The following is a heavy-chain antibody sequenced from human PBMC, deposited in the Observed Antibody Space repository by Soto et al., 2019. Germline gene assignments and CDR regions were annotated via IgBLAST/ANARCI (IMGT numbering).Heavy chain of an antibody. V-gene: IGHV1-69*13. D-gene: IGHD6-19*01. CDR2: IIPIFGTA. J-gene: IGHJ6*02. CDR3: ARDLEMGIAVAGTLGMDV. Sequence: SVKVSCKASGGTFSSYAISWVRQAPGQGLEWMGGIIPIFGTANYAQKFQGRVTITADESTSTAYMELSSLRSEDTAVYYCARDLEMGIAVAGTLGMDVWGQGTTVTVSS. CDR1: GGTFSSYA.